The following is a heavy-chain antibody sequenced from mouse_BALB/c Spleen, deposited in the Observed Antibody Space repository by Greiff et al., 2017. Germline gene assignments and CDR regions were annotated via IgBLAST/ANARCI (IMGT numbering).Heavy chain of an antibody. D-gene: IGHD1-2*01. Sequence: QVQLQQPGAELVKPGASVKLSCKASGYTFTSYWMHWVKQRPGQGLEWIGVIDTSDSYTNYNQKFKGKATLTVDKSSSTAYMQLSSLTSEDSAVYYCARGVLRPGVAYWGQGTLVTVSA. V-gene: IGHV1-69*02. J-gene: IGHJ3*01. CDR2: IDTSDSYT. CDR3: ARGVLRPGVAY. CDR1: GYTFTSYW.